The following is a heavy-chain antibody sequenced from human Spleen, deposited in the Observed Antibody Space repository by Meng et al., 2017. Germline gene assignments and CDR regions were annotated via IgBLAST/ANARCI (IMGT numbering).Heavy chain of an antibody. CDR3: ARDEDISAAGKLFGDY. CDR2: INPNSGGT. V-gene: IGHV1-2*06. J-gene: IGHJ4*02. D-gene: IGHD6-13*01. CDR1: GYTFTGYY. Sequence: ASVKVSCKASGYTFTGYYMHWVRQAPGQGLECMGRINPNSGGTNYAQKFQGRVTMTRDTSISTAYMELSGLRSDDTAMYYCARDEDISAAGKLFGDYWGQGTLVTVSS.